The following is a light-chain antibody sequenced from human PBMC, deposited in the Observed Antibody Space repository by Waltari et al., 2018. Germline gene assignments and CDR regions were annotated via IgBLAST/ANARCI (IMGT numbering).Light chain of an antibody. CDR3: AAWDDSLDGSWV. Sequence: QSVLTQPPSTSGTPGQRVTISCSGSSTNIGSNAVNWYQQLPGTAPRLLISSNNKRPSGVPDRFSGSKSGTSASLAISGLRSQDEADYYCAAWDDSLDGSWVFGGGTRLTVL. CDR2: SNN. V-gene: IGLV1-44*01. CDR1: STNIGSNA. J-gene: IGLJ3*02.